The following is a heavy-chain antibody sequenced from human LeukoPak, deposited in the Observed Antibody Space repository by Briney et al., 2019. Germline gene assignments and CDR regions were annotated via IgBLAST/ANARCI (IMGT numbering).Heavy chain of an antibody. V-gene: IGHV3-33*01. CDR3: VRASGSFDY. D-gene: IGHD3-10*01. Sequence: GGSLRLSCAASGFIFSDYGIHWVRRAPGKGLEWVAVIWSDGSNKYYADSVKGRFTISRDNSRKTLYLQMNSLRVEDTAVYYCVRASGSFDYWGQGTLVTVSS. CDR2: IWSDGSNK. J-gene: IGHJ4*02. CDR1: GFIFSDYG.